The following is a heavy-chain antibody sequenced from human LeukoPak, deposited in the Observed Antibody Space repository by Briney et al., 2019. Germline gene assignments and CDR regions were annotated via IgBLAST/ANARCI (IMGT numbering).Heavy chain of an antibody. V-gene: IGHV3-30*02. CDR2: IRYDGSNK. Sequence: QSGGSLRLSCAASGFTFSSYEMNWVRQAPGKGLEWVAFIRYDGSNKYYADSVKGRFTISRDNSKNTLYLQMNSLRAEDTAVYYCAKAGSSSSYYWFDPWGQGTLVTVSS. CDR1: GFTFSSYE. J-gene: IGHJ5*02. CDR3: AKAGSSSSYYWFDP. D-gene: IGHD6-6*01.